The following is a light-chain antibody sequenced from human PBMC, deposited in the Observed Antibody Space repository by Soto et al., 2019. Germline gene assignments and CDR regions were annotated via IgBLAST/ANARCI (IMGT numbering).Light chain of an antibody. CDR3: NSYAGSSNYV. CDR2: EVS. V-gene: IGLV2-8*01. CDR1: SIDIVCYNY. J-gene: IGLJ1*01. Sequence: QSLLTQPPSASGSPGQSFTISCPGSSIDIVCYNYGSWYQQHPGKAPKLIIYEVSKRPSGVPDRFSGSKSGNTASLTVSGLQAEDEADYYCNSYAGSSNYVFGTGTKVT.